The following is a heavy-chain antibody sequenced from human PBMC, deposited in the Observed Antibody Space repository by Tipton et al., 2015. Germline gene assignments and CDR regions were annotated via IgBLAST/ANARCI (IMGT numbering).Heavy chain of an antibody. Sequence: TLSLTCTVSGGSVSTSNYYWGWIRQPPGKGLEWIGSIYHSGSTYYNPSLKSRVSISVDTSKNQFSLKLKSVTAADTAVYYCARRCGGDCYWGYYFDYWGQGTLVNVSS. J-gene: IGHJ4*02. CDR2: IYHSGST. D-gene: IGHD2-21*01. CDR3: ARRCGGDCYWGYYFDY. CDR1: GGSVSTSNYY. V-gene: IGHV4-39*07.